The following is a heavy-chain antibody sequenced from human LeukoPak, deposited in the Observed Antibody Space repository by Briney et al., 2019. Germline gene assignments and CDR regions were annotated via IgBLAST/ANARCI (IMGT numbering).Heavy chain of an antibody. D-gene: IGHD6-13*01. CDR3: ARDDLRGYSSSWYGIFDY. Sequence: PGGSLRLSCAASGFTFSSYSMNWVRQAPGKGLEWVSSISSSSSYIYYADSVKGRFTISRDNAKNSLYLQMNSLRAEDTAVYYCARDDLRGYSSSWYGIFDYWGQGTLVTVSS. J-gene: IGHJ4*02. V-gene: IGHV3-21*01. CDR2: ISSSSSYI. CDR1: GFTFSSYS.